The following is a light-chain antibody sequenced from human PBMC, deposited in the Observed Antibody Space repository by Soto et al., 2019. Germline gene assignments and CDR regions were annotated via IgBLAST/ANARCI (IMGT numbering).Light chain of an antibody. CDR1: QSVASS. Sequence: ERVMTQSAATLSASPGERVTLSCRASQSVASSVAWYQQKPGQAPRLILYGASTRATGIPARFSGSGSGTEFTLTISSLQSEDFAVYYCQQYNNWPLTFGGGTKVDIK. CDR3: QQYNNWPLT. V-gene: IGKV3-15*01. J-gene: IGKJ4*01. CDR2: GAS.